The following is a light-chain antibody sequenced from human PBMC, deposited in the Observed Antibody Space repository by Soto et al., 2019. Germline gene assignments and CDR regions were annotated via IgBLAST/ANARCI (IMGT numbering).Light chain of an antibody. J-gene: IGKJ2*03. V-gene: IGKV1-39*01. Sequence: DIQVTQSPSSLSASVGDRVTITCRASQSIRTYLNCYQQRPGKPPKFLIHIASTLQSGVPSRFSGSGSGTDFTLTISSLQPEDFATYYCQQTYSTLNSFGQGTKLEIK. CDR3: QQTYSTLNS. CDR1: QSIRTY. CDR2: IAS.